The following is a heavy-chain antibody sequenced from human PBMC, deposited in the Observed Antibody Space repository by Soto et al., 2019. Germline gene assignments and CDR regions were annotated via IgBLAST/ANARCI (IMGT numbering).Heavy chain of an antibody. J-gene: IGHJ4*02. D-gene: IGHD3-22*01. CDR3: AKFYDSSGYSSTSDY. V-gene: IGHV3-23*01. Sequence: WWSLRLSCSASVFTFSSYAMSWVRQAPGKGLEWVSAISGSGGSTYYADSVKGRFTISRDNSKNTLYLQMNSLRAEDTAVYYCAKFYDSSGYSSTSDYWGQGTLVTVSS. CDR1: VFTFSSYA. CDR2: ISGSGGST.